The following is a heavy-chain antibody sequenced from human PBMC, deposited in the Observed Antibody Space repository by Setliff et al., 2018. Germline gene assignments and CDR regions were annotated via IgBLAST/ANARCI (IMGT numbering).Heavy chain of an antibody. CDR3: ARVGQQLVYYYYGMDV. V-gene: IGHV7-4-1*02. Sequence: ASVKVSCKPSGYTFTSYGISWVRRAPGQGLEWMGWINTYTGNPTYAQGFTGRFVFSLDTSVSTAYLQISSLKAEDTAVYYCARVGQQLVYYYYGMDVWGQGTTVTVSS. J-gene: IGHJ6*02. CDR1: GYTFTSYG. D-gene: IGHD6-13*01. CDR2: INTYTGNP.